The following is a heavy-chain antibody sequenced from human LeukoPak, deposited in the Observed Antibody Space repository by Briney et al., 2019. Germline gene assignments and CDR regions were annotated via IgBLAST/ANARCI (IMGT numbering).Heavy chain of an antibody. CDR1: GFTFSSYG. J-gene: IGHJ4*02. Sequence: GRSLRLSWASSGFTFSSYGMHWVRQAPGKGLAWVAVIWYDGSNKYYADSVKGRFTISRDNSKNTLYLQMNSLRVEDTAVYYCAILSGYSLDYWGQGTLVTVSS. D-gene: IGHD5-18*01. CDR2: IWYDGSNK. V-gene: IGHV3-33*01. CDR3: AILSGYSLDY.